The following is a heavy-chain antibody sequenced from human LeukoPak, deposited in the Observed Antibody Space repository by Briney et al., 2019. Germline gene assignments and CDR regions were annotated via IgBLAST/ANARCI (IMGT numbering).Heavy chain of an antibody. D-gene: IGHD5-18*01. V-gene: IGHV3-48*04. J-gene: IGHJ3*02. Sequence: PGGSLRLSCAASGFTFSSYSMNWVRQAPGKGLEWVSYISSSSSTIYYADSVKGRFTISRDNAKNSLYLQMNSLRAEDTAVYYCAKGRGYSYGSDAFDIWGQGTMVTVSS. CDR2: ISSSSSTI. CDR3: AKGRGYSYGSDAFDI. CDR1: GFTFSSYS.